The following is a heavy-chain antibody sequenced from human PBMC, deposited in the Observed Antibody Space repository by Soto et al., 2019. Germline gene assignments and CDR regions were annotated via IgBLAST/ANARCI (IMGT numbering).Heavy chain of an antibody. CDR3: ARLGGYYQAFDQ. CDR2: IYYSGST. CDR1: GGSISSYY. Sequence: SETLSLTCTVSGGSISSYYWGWFRQPPGKGLEWVGYIYYSGSTTYSPSLKSRVTISVDTSKNQFSLKLDSVTAADTAVYYCARLGGYYQAFDQWGQGSLVTVSS. V-gene: IGHV4-59*08. J-gene: IGHJ4*02. D-gene: IGHD3-22*01.